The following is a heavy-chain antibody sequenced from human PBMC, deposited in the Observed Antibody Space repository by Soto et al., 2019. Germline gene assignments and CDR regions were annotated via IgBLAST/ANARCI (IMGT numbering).Heavy chain of an antibody. CDR2: IYYSGST. D-gene: IGHD4-4*01. Sequence: SETLSLTCTVSGGSISSGGYYWSWIRQHPGKGLEWIGYIYYSGSTYYNPSLKSRVTISVDTSKNQFSLKLSSVTAADTAVYYCARRAVHTVEEYYYYYYGMDVCGQGPTVTVYS. CDR3: ARRAVHTVEEYYYYYYGMDV. V-gene: IGHV4-31*03. CDR1: GGSISSGGYY. J-gene: IGHJ6*02.